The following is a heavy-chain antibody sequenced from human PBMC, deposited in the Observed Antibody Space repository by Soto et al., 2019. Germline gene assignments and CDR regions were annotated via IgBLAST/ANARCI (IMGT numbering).Heavy chain of an antibody. CDR3: TTDLFMLTFGGVIFKRVHNHGMDV. CDR1: GFTFSNAW. V-gene: IGHV3-15*07. Sequence: PGGSLRLSCAASGFTFSNAWMNWVRQAPGKGLEWVGRIKSKTDGGTTDYAAPVQGRFTISRDDSKNTLYLQMNSLKTEDTAVYYSTTDLFMLTFGGVIFKRVHNHGMDVWGKGTTVTASS. CDR2: IKSKTDGGTT. J-gene: IGHJ6*04. D-gene: IGHD3-16*01.